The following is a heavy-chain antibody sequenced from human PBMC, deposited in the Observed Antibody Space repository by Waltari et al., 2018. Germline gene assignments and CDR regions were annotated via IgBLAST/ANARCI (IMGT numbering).Heavy chain of an antibody. Sequence: QVQLQESGPGLVKPSETLSLTCPVSGGSVSSGSYYWSWIRQPPGKGLEWIGYIYYSGSTNYNPSLKSRVTISVDTSKNQFSLKLSSVTAADTAVYYCARGRSGSYSPARFGYWGQGTLVTVSS. CDR3: ARGRSGSYSPARFGY. J-gene: IGHJ4*02. D-gene: IGHD1-26*01. CDR2: IYYSGST. V-gene: IGHV4-61*01. CDR1: GGSVSSGSYY.